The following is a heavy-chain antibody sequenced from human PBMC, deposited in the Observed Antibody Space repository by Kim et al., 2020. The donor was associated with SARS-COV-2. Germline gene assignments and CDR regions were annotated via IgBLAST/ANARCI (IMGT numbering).Heavy chain of an antibody. CDR1: GFTFSSYA. V-gene: IGHV3-30*04. D-gene: IGHD5-12*01. Sequence: GGSLRLSCAASGFTFSSYAMHWVRQAPGKGLEWVAVISYDGSNKYYADSVKGRFTISRDNSKNTLYLQMNSLRAEDTAVYYCARGIGGSVDIVATSTGGDYWGQGTLVTVSS. CDR3: ARGIGGSVDIVATSTGGDY. CDR2: ISYDGSNK. J-gene: IGHJ4*02.